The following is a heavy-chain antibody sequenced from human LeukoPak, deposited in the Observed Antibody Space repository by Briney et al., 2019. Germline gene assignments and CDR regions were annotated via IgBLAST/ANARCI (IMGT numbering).Heavy chain of an antibody. V-gene: IGHV3-23*01. D-gene: IGHD3-10*01. CDR2: ISGSGGNT. J-gene: IGHJ4*02. CDR3: AKVGALLWFGELFNPFFDY. CDR1: GFTFSSYA. Sequence: QSGGSLRLSWAASGFTFSSYAMSWVRKAPGKGLEWVSAISGSGGNTYYADSVKGRFTISRDNSKNTVYLQMNSLRAEDTAVYYCAKVGALLWFGELFNPFFDYWGQGTLVTVSS.